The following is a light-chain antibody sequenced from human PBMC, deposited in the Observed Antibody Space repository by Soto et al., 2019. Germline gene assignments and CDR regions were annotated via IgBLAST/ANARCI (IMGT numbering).Light chain of an antibody. CDR2: GAF. J-gene: IGKJ4*01. CDR3: QQYKNWPPRT. CDR1: QSVTYN. Sequence: EIVMTQSPATLSVSPGETATLSCRASQSVTYNLAWYQQKPGQGPRLLIYGAFTRATGIPARFSGSGSGTEFTLPISSLQSEDFAVSYCQQYKNWPPRTFGGGTKVEIK. V-gene: IGKV3-15*01.